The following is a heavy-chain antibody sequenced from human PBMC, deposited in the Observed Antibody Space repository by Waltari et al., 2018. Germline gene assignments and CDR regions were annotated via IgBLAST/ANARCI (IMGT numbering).Heavy chain of an antibody. Sequence: QVQLQESGPGLVKPSETLSLTCAVSGYSIRSGYYWGWLRQPPGKGLEWIGSIYHSGSTYYNPSLKSRVTISVDTSKNQFSLKLSSVTAADTAVYYCARARVTTRGYFDLWGRGTLVTVSS. CDR2: IYHSGST. D-gene: IGHD4-17*01. J-gene: IGHJ2*01. CDR3: ARARVTTRGYFDL. V-gene: IGHV4-38-2*01. CDR1: GYSIRSGYY.